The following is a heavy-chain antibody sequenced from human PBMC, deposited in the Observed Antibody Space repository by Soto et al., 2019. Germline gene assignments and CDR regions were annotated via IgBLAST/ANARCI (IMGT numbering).Heavy chain of an antibody. D-gene: IGHD5-12*01. CDR1: GYSISSGYY. CDR3: ARVGLVATNPYYYQYDGLAV. V-gene: IGHV4-38-2*01. Sequence: PSENLSLSCAVSGYSISSGYYWGWIRQPPGKGLEWIGSIYHSGSTYYNPSLKSRVTISVDTSKNQFSLKLSSVTAADTAVYYCARVGLVATNPYYYQYDGLAVRGQGSTGIVSS. J-gene: IGHJ6*02. CDR2: IYHSGST.